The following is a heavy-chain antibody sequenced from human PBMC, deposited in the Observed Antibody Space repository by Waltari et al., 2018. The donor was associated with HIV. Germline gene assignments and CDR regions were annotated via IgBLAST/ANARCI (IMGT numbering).Heavy chain of an antibody. CDR3: ARLEGLRGGDLIDS. D-gene: IGHD2-21*02. Sequence: QLQLQESGPGLVKPSETLSLTCTVSGGSISSTYHYWGWIRQPPGKGLEWIGIIYYSGSTYYNPSLKSRVTISVDTSKNQFSLKLSSVTAADTAVYYCARLEGLRGGDLIDSWGQGTLVTVSS. V-gene: IGHV4-39*01. CDR2: IYYSGST. J-gene: IGHJ4*02. CDR1: GGSISSTYHY.